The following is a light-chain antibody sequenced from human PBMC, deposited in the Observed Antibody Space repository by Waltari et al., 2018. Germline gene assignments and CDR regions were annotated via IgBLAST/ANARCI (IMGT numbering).Light chain of an antibody. CDR3: QSYDSSLSGAV. CDR1: SSNIGAGYD. V-gene: IGLV1-40*01. J-gene: IGLJ7*01. CDR2: GNS. Sequence: QSVLTQPPSVSGAPGQRVTISCTGSSSNIGAGYDVHWYQQLPGTAPKLLIYGNSQRPSGVPDRFSGSKSGTSASLAITGLQAEDEADYYCQSYDSSLSGAVFGGGTQLTVL.